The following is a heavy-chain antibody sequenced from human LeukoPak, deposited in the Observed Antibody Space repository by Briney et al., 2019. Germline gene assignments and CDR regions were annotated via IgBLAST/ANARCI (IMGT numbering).Heavy chain of an antibody. Sequence: PSETLSLTCAVYGGSFSGYYWSWIRQPPGKGLEWIGEINHSGSTNYNPSLKSRVTISVDTSKNQFSLKLSSVTAADTAVYYCARGGPEIDYWGQGTLVTVSS. J-gene: IGHJ4*02. CDR1: GGSFSGYY. D-gene: IGHD1-14*01. CDR3: ARGGPEIDY. V-gene: IGHV4-34*01. CDR2: INHSGST.